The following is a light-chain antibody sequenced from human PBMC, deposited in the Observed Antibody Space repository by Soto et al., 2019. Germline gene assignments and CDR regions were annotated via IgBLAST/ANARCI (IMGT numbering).Light chain of an antibody. V-gene: IGKV3-15*01. CDR3: QRYNTWALI. J-gene: IGKJ4*01. CDR2: DTS. Sequence: EVVMRKSPATLSESPGEGATLSCSASQGIGDTLAWYQHKPGQTPRLLIYDTSTRAPGVPARFSGSRSGTELTLPVHSLESEGFEVNYYQRYNTWALIFGGGTQVESK. CDR1: QGIGDT.